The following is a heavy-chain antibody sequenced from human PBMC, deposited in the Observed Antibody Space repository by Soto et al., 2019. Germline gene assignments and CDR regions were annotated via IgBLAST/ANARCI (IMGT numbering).Heavy chain of an antibody. Sequence: LRLSCAASGFTFSSYGMHWVRQAPGKGLEWVAVISYDGSNKYYADSVKGRFTISRDNSKNTLYLQMNSLRAEDTAVYYCAKDHSSWFPDYWGQGTLVTVSS. CDR1: GFTFSSYG. CDR2: ISYDGSNK. D-gene: IGHD6-13*01. CDR3: AKDHSSWFPDY. V-gene: IGHV3-30*18. J-gene: IGHJ4*02.